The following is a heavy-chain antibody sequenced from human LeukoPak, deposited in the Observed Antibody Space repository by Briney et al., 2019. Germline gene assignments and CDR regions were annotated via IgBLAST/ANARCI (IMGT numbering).Heavy chain of an antibody. D-gene: IGHD4-17*01. CDR3: AKGSRSDGDYGDYYYYYYMDV. CDR2: ISGRGGST. J-gene: IGHJ6*03. Sequence: PGGSLRLSCAASGFTFSSYGMSWVRQAPGKGLEWVSAISGRGGSTYYADSVKGRFTISRDNSKNTLYLQMNSLRAEDTAVYYCAKGSRSDGDYGDYYYYYYMDVWGKGTTVTISS. CDR1: GFTFSSYG. V-gene: IGHV3-23*01.